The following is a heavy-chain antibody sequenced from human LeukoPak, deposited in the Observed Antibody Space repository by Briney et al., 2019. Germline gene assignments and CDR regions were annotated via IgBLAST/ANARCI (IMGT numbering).Heavy chain of an antibody. CDR3: ATADGYNGK. CDR2: IWYDGSNK. D-gene: IGHD5-24*01. CDR1: GFTFSSYG. V-gene: IGHV3-33*01. Sequence: GRSLRLSCAASGFTFSSYGMHWVRQAPGKGLEWAAVIWYDGSNKYYADSVKGRFTISRDNSKNTLYLQMNSLRAEDTAVYYCATADGYNGKWGQGTLVTVSS. J-gene: IGHJ4*02.